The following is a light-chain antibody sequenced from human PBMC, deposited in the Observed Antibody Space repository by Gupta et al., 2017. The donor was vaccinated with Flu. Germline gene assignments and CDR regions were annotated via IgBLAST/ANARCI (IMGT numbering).Light chain of an antibody. CDR1: SSPVGGYND. J-gene: IGLJ1*01. V-gene: IGLV2-14*01. CDR2: EVS. Sequence: HSALTQSASVSGPPVQPISISCPVTSSPVGGYNDASWYQQHPGKAPNLMIYEVSKRPSGVSNRFAGSKAGNTASLTISGLQAEDEADYYSSAYTSSSPYVFGTGTKVTVL. CDR3: SAYTSSSPYV.